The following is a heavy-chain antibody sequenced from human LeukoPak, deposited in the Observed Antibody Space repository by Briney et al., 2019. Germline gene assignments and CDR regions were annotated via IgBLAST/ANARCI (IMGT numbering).Heavy chain of an antibody. J-gene: IGHJ4*02. CDR3: ARVQYSSGWYFDY. D-gene: IGHD6-19*01. V-gene: IGHV3-30-3*01. CDR1: GFTFSSYA. CDR2: ISYDGSNK. Sequence: PGRSLRLSCAASGFTFSSYAMHWVRQAPGKGLEWVAVISYDGSNKYYADSVKGRFTISRDNSKNTPYLQMNSLRAEDTAVYYCARVQYSSGWYFDYWGQGTLVTVSS.